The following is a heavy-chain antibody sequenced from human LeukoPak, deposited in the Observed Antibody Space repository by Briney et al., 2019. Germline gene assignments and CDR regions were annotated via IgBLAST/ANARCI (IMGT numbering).Heavy chain of an antibody. Sequence: SETLSLTCTVSGGSISSSSYYWGWIRQPPGKGLEWIGSIYYSGSTYYNPSLKSRVTISVDTSKNQFSLKLSSVTAADTAVYYCARHPTRIVVVPAAQPLPGAFSIWGQGTMVTVSS. CDR3: ARHPTRIVVVPAAQPLPGAFSI. D-gene: IGHD2-2*01. V-gene: IGHV4-39*01. CDR2: IYYSGST. CDR1: GGSISSSSYY. J-gene: IGHJ3*02.